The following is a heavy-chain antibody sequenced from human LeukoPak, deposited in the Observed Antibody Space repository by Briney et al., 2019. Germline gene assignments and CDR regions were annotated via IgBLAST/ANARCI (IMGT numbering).Heavy chain of an antibody. D-gene: IGHD1-26*01. CDR1: GYTFTSYD. V-gene: IGHV1-8*03. CDR3: ARGVGATVREYYYYYMDV. CDR2: MNPNSGNT. Sequence: GASVKVSCNASGYTFTSYDINWVRQATGQGLEWMGWMNPNSGNTGYAQKFQGRVTITRNTSISTAYMELSSQRSEDTAVYYCARGVGATVREYYYYYMDVWGKGTTVTVSS. J-gene: IGHJ6*03.